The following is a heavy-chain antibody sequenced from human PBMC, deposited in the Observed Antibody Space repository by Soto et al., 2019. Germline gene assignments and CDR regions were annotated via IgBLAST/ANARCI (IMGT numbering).Heavy chain of an antibody. CDR1: GASINSNVHY. CDR3: ARHPFGGYAFDS. CDR2: VFYTGSP. Sequence: QLQLQESGPGLVKPSETLSLTCTVSGASINSNVHYWGWVRQSPGKGLEWIASVFYTGSPYHNPSLESRVSMSVDTSDNQFSLKVTSVTAADPGIYYCARHPFGGYAFDSWGQGTLVTVSS. J-gene: IGHJ4*02. V-gene: IGHV4-39*01. D-gene: IGHD3-16*01.